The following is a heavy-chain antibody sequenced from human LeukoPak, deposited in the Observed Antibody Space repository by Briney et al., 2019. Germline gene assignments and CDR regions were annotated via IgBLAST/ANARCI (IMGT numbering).Heavy chain of an antibody. CDR1: GFTFSSYA. CDR2: ISYDGSNK. V-gene: IGHV3-30-3*01. J-gene: IGHJ6*02. CDR3: AREYSSSPAPLGYYYYGMDV. Sequence: GGSLRLSCAASGFTFSSYAMHWVRQAPGKGLEWVAVISYDGSNKYYADSVKGRFTISRDNSKNTLYLQMNSLRAEDTAVYYCAREYSSSPAPLGYYYYGMDVWGQGTTVTVSS. D-gene: IGHD6-6*01.